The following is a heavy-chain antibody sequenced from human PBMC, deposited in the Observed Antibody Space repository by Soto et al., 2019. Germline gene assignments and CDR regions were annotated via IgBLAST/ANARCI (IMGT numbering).Heavy chain of an antibody. J-gene: IGHJ4*02. Sequence: QVQLVETGGGVVQPGKSLRLSCATSGFTFNSYALHWVRQAPGKGLEWVALISNDGSKTFYADSVKGRFTISRDNAKNTLFLQMNSLTTEDTAVYFCARAGEIFGMVRFAYLDLWGQGTLVAVSS. D-gene: IGHD3-3*01. V-gene: IGHV3-30*03. CDR1: GFTFNSYA. CDR3: ARAGEIFGMVRFAYLDL. CDR2: ISNDGSKT.